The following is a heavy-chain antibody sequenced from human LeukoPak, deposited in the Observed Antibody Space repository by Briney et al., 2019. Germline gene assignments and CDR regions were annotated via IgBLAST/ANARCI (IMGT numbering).Heavy chain of an antibody. CDR1: GFTFSSYA. J-gene: IGHJ6*02. V-gene: IGHV3-23*01. D-gene: IGHD3-16*01. Sequence: GGSLRLSCAASGFTFSSYAMSWVRQAPGKGLEWVSGISGSGVTTNHTDSVKGRFTISRDTSKNTLFLQMNNVRAEDTAVYYCAKKAGAMLFYAIDVWGQGTTVTVSS. CDR3: AKKAGAMLFYAIDV. CDR2: ISGSGVTT.